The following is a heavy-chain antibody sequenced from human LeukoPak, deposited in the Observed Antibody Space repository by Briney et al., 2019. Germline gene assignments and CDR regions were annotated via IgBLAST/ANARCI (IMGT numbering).Heavy chain of an antibody. V-gene: IGHV4-38-2*02. D-gene: IGHD1-26*01. CDR1: GYSISSYYY. CDR3: ARERGGGATTRFDY. J-gene: IGHJ4*02. Sequence: PSETLSLTCTVSGYSISSYYYWGWIRQPPGKGLEWIGSVHHSGRTYYNPSLKSQVTISVDTSKNQFSLMLTSVTAADTAVYYCARERGGGATTRFDYWGLGTLVTVSS. CDR2: VHHSGRT.